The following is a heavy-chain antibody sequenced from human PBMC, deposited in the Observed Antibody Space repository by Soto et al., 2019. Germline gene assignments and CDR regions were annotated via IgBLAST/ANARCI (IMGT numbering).Heavy chain of an antibody. CDR3: TTTNVIAVAAGYGMDV. Sequence: GGSLRLSCAASGFTFSNAWMNWVRQAPGKGREWVGRIKSKTDGGTTDYAAPVKGRFTISRDDSKNTLYLQMNSLKTEDTAVYYCTTTNVIAVAAGYGMDVWGQGTTVTVSS. CDR1: GFTFSNAW. J-gene: IGHJ6*02. D-gene: IGHD6-19*01. CDR2: IKSKTDGGTT. V-gene: IGHV3-15*07.